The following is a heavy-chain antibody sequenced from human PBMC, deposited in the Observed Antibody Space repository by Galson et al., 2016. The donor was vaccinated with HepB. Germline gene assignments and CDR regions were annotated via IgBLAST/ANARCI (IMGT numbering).Heavy chain of an antibody. J-gene: IGHJ4*02. V-gene: IGHV3-7*01. Sequence: SLRLSCAASRFNFSNYWMTWVRQAPGKGLEWVANINQDASEKYYVDSVKGRFTISRDNANKLLYLQMYSLRAEDTAAYYCLAGQTSGFWGQGTLVTISS. CDR2: INQDASEK. CDR3: LAGQTSGF. CDR1: RFNFSNYW.